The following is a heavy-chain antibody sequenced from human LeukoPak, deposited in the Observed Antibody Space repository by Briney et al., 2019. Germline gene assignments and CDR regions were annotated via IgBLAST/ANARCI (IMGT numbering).Heavy chain of an antibody. D-gene: IGHD2-2*01. CDR3: ARDHCSSTSCYLYFQD. CDR1: GGTFSSYA. Sequence: SLKVSCYASGGTFSSYAISWVRQAPGQGLEWLGGIIPIIGTANYAQKFQARVTTTADESTSTAYMELSRLRSEDTAVYYCARDHCSSTSCYLYFQDWGQGTLVAVSS. J-gene: IGHJ1*01. V-gene: IGHV1-69*01. CDR2: IIPIIGTA.